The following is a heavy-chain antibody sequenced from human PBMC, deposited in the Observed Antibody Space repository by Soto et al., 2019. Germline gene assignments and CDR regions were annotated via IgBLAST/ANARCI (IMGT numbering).Heavy chain of an antibody. CDR3: ARAHSGSYDY. CDR2: ISYDGSNK. J-gene: IGHJ4*02. CDR1: GFTFSSYA. V-gene: IGHV3-30-3*01. Sequence: LRLSCAASGFTFSSYAMHWVRQAPGKGLEWVAVISYDGSNKYYADSVKGRFTISRDNSKNTLYLQMNSLRAEDTAVYYCARAHSGSYDYWGQGTLVTVSS. D-gene: IGHD1-26*01.